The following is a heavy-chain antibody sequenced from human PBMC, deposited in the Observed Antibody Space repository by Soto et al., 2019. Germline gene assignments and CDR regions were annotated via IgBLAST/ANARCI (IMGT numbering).Heavy chain of an antibody. CDR2: ISAYNGNT. D-gene: IGHD6-13*01. CDR3: ARDLAAADY. J-gene: IGHJ4*02. CDR1: GYTFTSYG. Sequence: ASVKVSCKASGYTFTSYGISWVRQAPGQGLEWMGWISAYNGNTNYAQKFQGRVTLTMDTSTSTVYMELSSLRFEDTAVYYCARDLAAADYWGQGTLVTSPQ. V-gene: IGHV1-18*01.